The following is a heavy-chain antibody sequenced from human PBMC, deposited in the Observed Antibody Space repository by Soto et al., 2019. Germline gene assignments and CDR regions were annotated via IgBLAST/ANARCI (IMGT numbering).Heavy chain of an antibody. Sequence: SVKVSCKASGGTFSSYAISWVRQAPGQGLEWMGGIIPIFGTANYAQKFQGRVTITADESTSTAYMELSSLRSEDTAVYYCARGPPEGSGSYYFAYWGQGTLVTVSS. CDR2: IIPIFGTA. J-gene: IGHJ4*02. CDR3: ARGPPEGSGSYYFAY. CDR1: GGTFSSYA. D-gene: IGHD3-10*01. V-gene: IGHV1-69*13.